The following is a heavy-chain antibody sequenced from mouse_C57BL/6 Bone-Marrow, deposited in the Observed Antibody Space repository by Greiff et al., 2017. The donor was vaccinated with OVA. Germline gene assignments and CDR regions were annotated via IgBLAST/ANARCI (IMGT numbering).Heavy chain of an antibody. J-gene: IGHJ4*01. V-gene: IGHV1-64*01. Sequence: QVQLQQPGAELVKPGASVKLSCKASGYTFTSYWMHWVKQRPGQGLEWIGMIHPNSGSTNYNEKLKSKATLTVDKSSSTAYMQLSSLTSEDSAVYYCADDGYYVSMDYWGQGTSVTVSS. CDR1: GYTFTSYW. CDR2: IHPNSGST. D-gene: IGHD2-3*01. CDR3: ADDGYYVSMDY.